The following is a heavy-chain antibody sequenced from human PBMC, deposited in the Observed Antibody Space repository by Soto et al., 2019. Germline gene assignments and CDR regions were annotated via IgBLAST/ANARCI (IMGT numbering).Heavy chain of an antibody. V-gene: IGHV4-34*01. CDR3: ASDEFY. CDR1: GGSFSDYY. D-gene: IGHD3-10*01. J-gene: IGHJ4*02. CDR2: INHSGST. Sequence: SETLSLTCAVYGGSFSDYYWSWIRQPPGKGLEWIGEINHSGSTNYNPSLKSRVTISVDTSKNQFSLKLSSVTAADTAVYYCASDEFYWGQGTLVTVSS.